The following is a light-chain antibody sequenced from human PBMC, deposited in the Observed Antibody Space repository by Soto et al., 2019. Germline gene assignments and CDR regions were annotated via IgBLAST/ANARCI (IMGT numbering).Light chain of an antibody. CDR3: QEGTYWPA. Sequence: EIVLTQSPATLSLSPGERATLSCRASQSVSSNLAWYQQKPGQAPRLIIYDASVRATGIPARFSGSGSGTDFTLTIRSLEPEDFAVYYCQEGTYWPAFGGGTKVDIK. CDR2: DAS. CDR1: QSVSSN. V-gene: IGKV3-11*01. J-gene: IGKJ4*01.